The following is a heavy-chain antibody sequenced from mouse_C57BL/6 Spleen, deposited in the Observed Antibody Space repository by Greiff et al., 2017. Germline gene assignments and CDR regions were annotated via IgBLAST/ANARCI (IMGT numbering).Heavy chain of an antibody. CDR2: IYPGDGDT. V-gene: IGHV1-80*01. Sequence: VQLVESGAELVKPGASVKISCKASGYAFSSYWMNWVKQRPGKGLEWIGQIYPGDGDTKYNGKFKGKATLTADKSSSTAYMQLSSLTSEDSAVYFCARYWDEGFAYWGQVTLVTVSA. CDR3: ARYWDEGFAY. J-gene: IGHJ3*01. D-gene: IGHD4-1*01. CDR1: GYAFSSYW.